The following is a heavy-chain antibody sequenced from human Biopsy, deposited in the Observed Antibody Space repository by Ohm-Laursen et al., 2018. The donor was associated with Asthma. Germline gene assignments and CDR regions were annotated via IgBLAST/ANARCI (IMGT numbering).Heavy chain of an antibody. CDR3: ARAVDYSHYYGIDV. J-gene: IGHJ6*02. CDR1: GYTFNSAG. CDR2: ISVYNGNT. V-gene: IGHV1-18*01. D-gene: IGHD3-10*01. Sequence: SVKVSCKPSGYTFNSAGITWVRQAPGQGLEWMGWISVYNGNTKVAQKLQDRVAMITDTSTSTAYMELRSLRSDDTAVYFCARAVDYSHYYGIDVWGQGTTVTVS.